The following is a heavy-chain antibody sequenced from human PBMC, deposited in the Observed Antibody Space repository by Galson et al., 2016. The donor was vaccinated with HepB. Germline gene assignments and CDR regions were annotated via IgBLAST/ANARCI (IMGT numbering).Heavy chain of an antibody. J-gene: IGHJ6*02. V-gene: IGHV5-10-1*01. CDR3: ARHSVEFWGTQYNFYCMDV. Sequence: QSGAEVKKPGESLRISCKASEYTFTTYWISWVRQMPGKGLEWMGRIDPTDSSTDYSPSFQGHVTISVDKSINTAYLQWSSLKASDTAMYYCARHSVEFWGTQYNFYCMDVWGQGTTVTVSS. CDR2: IDPTDSST. CDR1: EYTFTTYW. D-gene: IGHD3-16*01.